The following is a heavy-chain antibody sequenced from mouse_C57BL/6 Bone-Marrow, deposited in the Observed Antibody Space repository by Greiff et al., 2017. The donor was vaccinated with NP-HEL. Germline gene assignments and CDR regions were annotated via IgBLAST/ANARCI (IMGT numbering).Heavy chain of an antibody. CDR2: IHPNSGST. J-gene: IGHJ2*01. D-gene: IGHD1-1*01. CDR3: AGSACNYYVNSLDY. V-gene: IGHV1-64*01. Sequence: QVQLQQPGAELVKPGASVKLSCKASGYTFTSYWMHWVKQRPGQGLEWIGMIHPNSGSTNYNEKFKSKATLTVDKSSSTAYMQLSSLTSEDSAVSYCAGSACNYYVNSLDYWGQGTTLTVSS. CDR1: GYTFTSYW.